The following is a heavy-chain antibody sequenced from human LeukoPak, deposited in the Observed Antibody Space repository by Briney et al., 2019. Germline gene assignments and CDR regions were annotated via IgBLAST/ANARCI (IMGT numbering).Heavy chain of an antibody. CDR1: GFTVNSNY. Sequence: GGSLRLSCAASGFTVNSNYMSWVRQAPGKGLEWVSVIYSGGSTYYADSVKSRFTIYRDNSKNTQYLKMNSLRAEDTAVYYGARDRSYGGNDLDYWGQGTLVTVSS. CDR3: ARDRSYGGNDLDY. J-gene: IGHJ4*02. CDR2: IYSGGST. D-gene: IGHD4-23*01. V-gene: IGHV3-66*01.